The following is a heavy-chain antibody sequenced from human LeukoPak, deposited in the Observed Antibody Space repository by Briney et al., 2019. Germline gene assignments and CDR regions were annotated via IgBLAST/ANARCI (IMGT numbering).Heavy chain of an antibody. CDR2: ISSSGNTM. V-gene: IGHV3-11*01. D-gene: IGHD3-10*01. J-gene: IGHJ6*02. Sequence: GGSLRLSCAASGFTFSDYYMSWIRQAPGKGLEWISYISSSGNTMYYADSAKGRFTISRDNAKNSLYLQMNSLRAEDTAVYYCARDRTAVVRGENYYFYYGMDVWGQGTTVTVSS. CDR1: GFTFSDYY. CDR3: ARDRTAVVRGENYYFYYGMDV.